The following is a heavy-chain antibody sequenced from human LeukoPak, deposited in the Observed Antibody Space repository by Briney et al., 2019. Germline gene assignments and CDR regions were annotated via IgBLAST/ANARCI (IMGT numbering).Heavy chain of an antibody. CDR1: GVSFSGYY. J-gene: IGHJ3*02. V-gene: IGHV4-34*01. Sequence: PSETLSLTCAVYGVSFSGYYWSWIRQPPGKGLEWIGEINHSGSTNYNPSLKSRVTISVDTSKNQFSLQLSSVTAADTAVYYCATQVAGYCSGGSCYYNAFDIWGQGTMVTVSS. CDR2: INHSGST. D-gene: IGHD2-15*01. CDR3: ATQVAGYCSGGSCYYNAFDI.